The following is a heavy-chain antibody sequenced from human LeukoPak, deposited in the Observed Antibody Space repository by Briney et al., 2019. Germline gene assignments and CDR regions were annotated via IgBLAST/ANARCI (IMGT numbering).Heavy chain of an antibody. J-gene: IGHJ6*03. CDR1: GYTFTSYY. D-gene: IGHD6-13*01. CDR3: AARIAAAGTYYYYYMDV. Sequence: ASVKVSCKASGYTFTSYYMHWVRQAPGQGLEWMGIIIPSGGSTSYAQKFQGRVTMTRDTSTSTVYMELSSLRSEDTAVYYCAARIAAAGTYYYYYMDVWGKGTTVTVSS. CDR2: IIPSGGST. V-gene: IGHV1-46*01.